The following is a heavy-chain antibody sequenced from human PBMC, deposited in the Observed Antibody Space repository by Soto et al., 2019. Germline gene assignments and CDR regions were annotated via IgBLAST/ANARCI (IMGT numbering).Heavy chain of an antibody. CDR1: GASFSGFY. J-gene: IGHJ4*02. D-gene: IGHD1-26*01. V-gene: IGHV4-34*04. CDR2: IDHSGIT. CDR3: ARGVSVTLAVQGGAPDKNYFDS. Sequence: KSSETLSLTCAVSGASFSGFYWSWIRQSPGKGLECIGEIDHSGITNHNTALKSRATMSVDTSKNQFSLKLRSVTAADTAVYYCARGVSVTLAVQGGAPDKNYFDSWSQGTLVT.